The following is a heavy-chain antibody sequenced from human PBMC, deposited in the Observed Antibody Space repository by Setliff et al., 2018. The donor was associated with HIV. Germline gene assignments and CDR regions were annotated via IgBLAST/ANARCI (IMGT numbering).Heavy chain of an antibody. V-gene: IGHV4-31*11. D-gene: IGHD2-15*01. CDR3: ARVHQKVAAYYYYYVDV. J-gene: IGHJ6*03. Sequence: SETLSLTCAVSGGSINSGGYYWSWIRQHPGKGLEWIGYISYSGTTYYNPSLKSRITMSLDTSKSHFSLNLSSVTAADTAVYYCARVHQKVAAYYYYYVDVWGKGTTVTVSS. CDR2: ISYSGTT. CDR1: GGSINSGGYY.